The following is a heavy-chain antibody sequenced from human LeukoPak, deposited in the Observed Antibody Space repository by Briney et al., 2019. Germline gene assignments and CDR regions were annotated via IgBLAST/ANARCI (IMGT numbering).Heavy chain of an antibody. D-gene: IGHD2-15*01. CDR1: GASISSYY. V-gene: IGHV4-59*08. CDR3: ASTYCSGGSCYWALDY. J-gene: IGHJ4*02. Sequence: SETLSLTCTVAGASISSYYWSWIRQPPGKGLEWIGSIYYSGSTNYNPSLKRRVTISVDTSKNQFSLKLSSVTAADTAVYYCASTYCSGGSCYWALDYWGQGSLVTVCS. CDR2: IYYSGST.